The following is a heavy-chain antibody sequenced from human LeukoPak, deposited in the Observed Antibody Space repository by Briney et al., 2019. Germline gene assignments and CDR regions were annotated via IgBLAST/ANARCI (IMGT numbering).Heavy chain of an antibody. CDR1: GGSISSGSYY. V-gene: IGHV4-61*02. J-gene: IGHJ4*02. D-gene: IGHD3-22*01. Sequence: PSETLSLTCTVSGGSISSGSYYWSWIRQPAGKGLEWIGRIYTSGSTTYNPSLKSRVTISVDTSKNQFSLKLSSVTAADTAVYYCARDHRITMIVGDWGQGTLVTVSS. CDR2: IYTSGST. CDR3: ARDHRITMIVGD.